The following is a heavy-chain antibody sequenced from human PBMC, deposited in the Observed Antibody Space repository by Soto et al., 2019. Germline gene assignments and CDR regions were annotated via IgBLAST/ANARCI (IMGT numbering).Heavy chain of an antibody. CDR3: ARAPWGGDSYGMDV. D-gene: IGHD2-21*02. J-gene: IGHJ6*02. V-gene: IGHV3-21*01. Sequence: EVQLVESGGGLVQPGGSLRLSCAASGFTFSIYSMNWVRHAPGKGLEWVSAISSSSSYIDYADSVKGRFTISRDNANNSLYLQMNSLRAEDTAVYYCARAPWGGDSYGMDVWGQGTTVTVSS. CDR1: GFTFSIYS. CDR2: ISSSSSYI.